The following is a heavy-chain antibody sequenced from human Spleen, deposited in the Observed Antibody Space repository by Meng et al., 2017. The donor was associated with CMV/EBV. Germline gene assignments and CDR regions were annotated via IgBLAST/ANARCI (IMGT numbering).Heavy chain of an antibody. CDR1: GFTLSDYY. V-gene: IGHV3-11*01. D-gene: IGHD4-17*01. CDR2: ISSSGNTI. Sequence: GGSLRLSCAASGFTLSDYYVSWIRQAPGKGLEWLSYISSSGNTIHYEDSVKGRFIISRDTPKNSVYLQMNSLRAEDTAVYYCVREDYGDYFFDTWGQGTLVTVSS. CDR3: VREDYGDYFFDT. J-gene: IGHJ4*02.